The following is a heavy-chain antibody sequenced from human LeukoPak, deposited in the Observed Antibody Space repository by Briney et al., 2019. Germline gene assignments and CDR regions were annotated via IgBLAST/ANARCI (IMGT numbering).Heavy chain of an antibody. J-gene: IGHJ3*01. CDR1: GFTFSGYW. CDR2: MNEGGSEI. Sequence: GSLRLSCAASGFTFSGYWMTWVRQDPGTGLEWVTYMNEGGSEIYYLDSVKGRFTISRDNGKNSLYLQMNSLRVEDTAVYYCARGVYAFDVWGQGTMVTVSS. CDR3: ARGVYAFDV. D-gene: IGHD6-6*01. V-gene: IGHV3-7*01.